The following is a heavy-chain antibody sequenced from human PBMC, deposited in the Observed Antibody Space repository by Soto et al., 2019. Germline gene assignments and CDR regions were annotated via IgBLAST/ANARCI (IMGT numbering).Heavy chain of an antibody. Sequence: QVQLVESGGGVVQPGRSLRLSCAASGFTFSSYAMHWVCQAPGKGLEWVAVISHDGSNKYYADSVKGRFTISRDNSKNTLYLQMNSLRAEDTAVYYCARDRWERGYSYGLSYWGQGTLVTVSS. CDR2: ISHDGSNK. CDR1: GFTFSSYA. CDR3: ARDRWERGYSYGLSY. J-gene: IGHJ4*02. V-gene: IGHV3-30-3*01. D-gene: IGHD5-18*01.